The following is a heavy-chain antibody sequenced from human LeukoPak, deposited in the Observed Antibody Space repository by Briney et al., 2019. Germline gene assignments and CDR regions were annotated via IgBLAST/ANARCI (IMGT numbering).Heavy chain of an antibody. D-gene: IGHD2-2*01. CDR1: GFTFSSYA. V-gene: IGHV3-64*01. Sequence: GGSLRLSCAASGFTFSSYAMHWVRQAPGKGLEYVSAISSNGGSTYYANSVKGRFTISRDNSKNTLYLQMGSLRAEDMAVYYCERDLGYCSSTSCYVYYYYMDVWGKGTTVTVSS. CDR2: ISSNGGST. CDR3: ERDLGYCSSTSCYVYYYYMDV. J-gene: IGHJ6*03.